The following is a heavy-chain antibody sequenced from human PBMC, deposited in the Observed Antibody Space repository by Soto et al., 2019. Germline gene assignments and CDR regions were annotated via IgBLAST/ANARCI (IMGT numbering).Heavy chain of an antibody. CDR1: GGSISSSNYY. Sequence: SETLSLTCTVSGGSISSSNYYWGWIRQAPGKGLEWIGNIYYSGSTYYNPSLKSRVTVSVDTSKNQFSLKLSSVTAADTAVYYCARRVVGAIKGFDYWGQGTLVTVS. D-gene: IGHD1-26*01. V-gene: IGHV4-39*01. J-gene: IGHJ4*02. CDR3: ARRVVGAIKGFDY. CDR2: IYYSGST.